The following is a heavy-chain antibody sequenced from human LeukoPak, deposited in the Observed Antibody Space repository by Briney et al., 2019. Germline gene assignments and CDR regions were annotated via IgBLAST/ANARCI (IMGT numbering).Heavy chain of an antibody. J-gene: IGHJ4*02. CDR2: IYYSGST. CDR1: GGSISSSSYY. D-gene: IGHD1-26*01. CDR3: ARDGQSGSDTNVDY. V-gene: IGHV4-39*07. Sequence: PSETLSLTCTVSGGSISSSSYYWGWIRQPPGKGLEWIGSIYYSGSTYYNPSLKSRVTISVDTSKNQFSLKLSSATAADTAVYYCARDGQSGSDTNVDYWGQGTLVTVSS.